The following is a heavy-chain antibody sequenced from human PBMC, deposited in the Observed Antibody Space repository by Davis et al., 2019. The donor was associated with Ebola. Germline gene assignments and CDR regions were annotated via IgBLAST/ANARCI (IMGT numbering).Heavy chain of an antibody. J-gene: IGHJ4*02. Sequence: GGSLRLSCVGSGFTLTRYSMHWVRQAPGKGLEWVSSISFDGGKKYYADSVKGRFTISRDNSKNTLYLQMNSLRAEDTAVYYCARVGYYYDSSGYWYYFDYWGQGTLVTVSS. D-gene: IGHD3-22*01. CDR3: ARVGYYYDSSGYWYYFDY. V-gene: IGHV3-30*04. CDR2: ISFDGGKK. CDR1: GFTLTRYS.